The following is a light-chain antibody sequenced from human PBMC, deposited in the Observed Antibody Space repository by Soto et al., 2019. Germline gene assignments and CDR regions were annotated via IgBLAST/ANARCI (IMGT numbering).Light chain of an antibody. V-gene: IGKV1-39*01. CDR1: ETITDI. CDR2: SAS. Sequence: DIQMTQSPPSLSASVGDRVTITCRASETITDILNWYQLKPGKAPKLLIYSASNLQPGVPSRFSGTGYGTDFTLTLSGLQHDDSATYYCPQNFSPYVTFSAGTKLEV. CDR3: PQNFSPYVT. J-gene: IGKJ4*01.